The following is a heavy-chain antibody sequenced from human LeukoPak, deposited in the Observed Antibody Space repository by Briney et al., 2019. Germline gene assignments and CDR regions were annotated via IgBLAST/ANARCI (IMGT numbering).Heavy chain of an antibody. CDR2: IHNGGGTT. D-gene: IGHD3-16*01. Sequence: GGSLGLSCTASGFTFSSYTMNWVRQAPGKALEWVSAIHNGGGTTSYADSVKGRFTISRDNSKNTLFLQMNSLRAEDTAVYYCAKDSAFGGEDSWGQGTLVTVSS. CDR1: GFTFSSYT. V-gene: IGHV3-23*01. J-gene: IGHJ4*02. CDR3: AKDSAFGGEDS.